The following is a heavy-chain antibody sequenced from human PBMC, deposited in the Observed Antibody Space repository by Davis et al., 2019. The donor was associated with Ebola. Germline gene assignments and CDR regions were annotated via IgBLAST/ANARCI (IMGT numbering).Heavy chain of an antibody. CDR3: ARRRWSSSGCIFS. Sequence: SVTVSCMASVYIFTSYDINWLRQPTGQGLEWMGWMNPNSGNTGYARKFQDRVTMTRDTSMNTAYMELSSLRSEDTAVYYCARRRWSSSGCIFSWGQGTMVTVSS. J-gene: IGHJ3*01. V-gene: IGHV1-8*01. D-gene: IGHD3-22*01. CDR1: VYIFTSYD. CDR2: MNPNSGNT.